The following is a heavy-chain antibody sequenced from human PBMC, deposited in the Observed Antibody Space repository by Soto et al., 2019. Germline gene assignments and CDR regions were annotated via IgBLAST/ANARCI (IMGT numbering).Heavy chain of an antibody. Sequence: GGSLRLSCAASGFTFSSYAMSWVRQAPGKGLEWVSAISGSGGSTYYADSVKGRFTISRDNSKNTLYLQMNSLRAEDTAVYYCANAPVDTAMVDAEYWGQGTLVTVSS. CDR1: GFTFSSYA. CDR3: ANAPVDTAMVDAEY. D-gene: IGHD5-18*01. CDR2: ISGSGGST. J-gene: IGHJ4*02. V-gene: IGHV3-23*01.